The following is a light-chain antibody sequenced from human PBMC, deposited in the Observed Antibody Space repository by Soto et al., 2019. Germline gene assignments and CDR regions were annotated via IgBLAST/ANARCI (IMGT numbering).Light chain of an antibody. V-gene: IGLV2-14*01. CDR1: SSDIGGYNY. CDR3: SSYTTSSTWV. CDR2: EVS. Sequence: QSALTQPASVSGSPGQSITISCTGTSSDIGGYNYVSWYQHHPGKAPKLMIYEVSNGPSGVSNRFSGSKSGNTASLTISGLQAEDEAEYYCSSYTTSSTWVFGGGTKLTVL. J-gene: IGLJ3*02.